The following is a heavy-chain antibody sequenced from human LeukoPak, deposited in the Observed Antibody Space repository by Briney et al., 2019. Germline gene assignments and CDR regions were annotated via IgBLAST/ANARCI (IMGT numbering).Heavy chain of an antibody. V-gene: IGHV1-18*01. CDR1: GYTFTSYG. CDR2: ISAYNGNT. CDR3: ARGPPIVVVITTLYYYYYMDV. D-gene: IGHD3-22*01. J-gene: IGHJ6*03. Sequence: ASVKVSCKASGYTFTSYGISWVRQAPGQGLEWMGWISAYNGNTNYAQKLQGRVTMTTDTSTSTAYMELRSLRSDDTAVYYCARGPPIVVVITTLYYYYYMDVRGKGTTVTVSS.